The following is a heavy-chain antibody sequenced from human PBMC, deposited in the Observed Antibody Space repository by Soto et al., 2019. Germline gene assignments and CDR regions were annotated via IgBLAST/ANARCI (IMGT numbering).Heavy chain of an antibody. J-gene: IGHJ4*02. CDR1: GFTFRSYA. CDR2: VSASGTGT. V-gene: IGHV3-23*01. CDR3: ARDQGASYGLYYFDY. D-gene: IGHD5-18*01. Sequence: GGSLRLSCAASGFTFRSYAMSWVRQAPGKGLEWVSAVSASGTGTYYSDSVKGRFTISRDNSKNTLYLQMNSLRAEDTALYYCARDQGASYGLYYFDYWGQGTLVTVSS.